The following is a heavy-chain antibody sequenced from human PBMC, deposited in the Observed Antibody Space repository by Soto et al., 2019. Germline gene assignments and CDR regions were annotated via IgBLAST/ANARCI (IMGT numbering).Heavy chain of an antibody. Sequence: EVQLVESGGGLVQPGGSLRLSCVDSGFTFSSYWMSWVRQAPVKGLEWVGNIKQDGSEENYVDAVKGRFTISRDNAKNSMYLQMNGLRAEDTAVYYCARIAASGRGWDVWGQWTTVVVAS. CDR3: ARIAASGRGWDV. V-gene: IGHV3-7*01. CDR1: GFTFSSYW. J-gene: IGHJ6*02. CDR2: IKQDGSEE. D-gene: IGHD6-13*01.